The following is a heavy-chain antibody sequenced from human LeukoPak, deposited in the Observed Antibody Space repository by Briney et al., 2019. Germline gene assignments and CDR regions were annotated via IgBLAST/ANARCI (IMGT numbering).Heavy chain of an antibody. CDR3: ARLLAGCPGGRCRAHFDY. V-gene: IGHV4-59*01. Sequence: PSETLSLTCSVSGDSINSNCWSWMRQPPGKGLEWIGYIYYGGSTNYNPSLKSRVSMSVDTSKNQFSLNLSSVTAADTAVYHCARLLAGCPGGRCRAHFDYWGQGTLVTVSS. D-gene: IGHD2-15*01. J-gene: IGHJ4*02. CDR1: GDSINSNC. CDR2: IYYGGST.